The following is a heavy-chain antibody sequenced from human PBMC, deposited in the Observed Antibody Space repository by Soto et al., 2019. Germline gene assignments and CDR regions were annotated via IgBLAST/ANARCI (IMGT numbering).Heavy chain of an antibody. CDR2: ISAGGDRT. Sequence: EVQVSESGGGLVQPGGSLRLSCATSGFTFSHYPMNWVRQAPGKGLEWVSGISAGGDRTYYADSVKGRLTIFRDNSKNSVTLQMNSLSVEDTAVYYCARRVWGQGTLVTVSS. V-gene: IGHV3-23*01. CDR1: GFTFSHYP. J-gene: IGHJ4*02. CDR3: ARRV.